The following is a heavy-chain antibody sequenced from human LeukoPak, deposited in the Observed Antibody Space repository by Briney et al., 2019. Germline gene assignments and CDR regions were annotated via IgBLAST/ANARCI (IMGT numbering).Heavy chain of an antibody. CDR2: IYTSGST. Sequence: KPSETLSLTCTVSGGSISSYYWSWIRQPAGKGLEWIGRIYTSGSTNYNPSLKSRVTMSVDTSKNQFFLKLSSVTAADTAVYYCASGGLYGDYTDYWGQGTLVTVSS. J-gene: IGHJ4*02. CDR1: GGSISSYY. CDR3: ASGGLYGDYTDY. D-gene: IGHD2-2*02. V-gene: IGHV4-4*07.